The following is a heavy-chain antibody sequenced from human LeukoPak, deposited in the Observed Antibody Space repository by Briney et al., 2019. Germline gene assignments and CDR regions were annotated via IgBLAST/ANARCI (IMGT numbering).Heavy chain of an antibody. D-gene: IGHD2-2*02. Sequence: DSVKGRFTISRDNSKSTLYLQMNSLRAEDTAVYYCARDRIVVVPAAIQEKGYYYYYGMDVWGQGTTVTVSS. V-gene: IGHV3-30*01. J-gene: IGHJ6*02. CDR3: ARDRIVVVPAAIQEKGYYYYYGMDV.